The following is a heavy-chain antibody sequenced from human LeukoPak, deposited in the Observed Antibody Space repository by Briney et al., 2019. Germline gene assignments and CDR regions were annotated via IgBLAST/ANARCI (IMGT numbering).Heavy chain of an antibody. D-gene: IGHD1-26*01. CDR1: GGSISSGGYS. V-gene: IGHV4-30-4*07. CDR3: ARAVGATSFDY. CDR2: IYYSGST. J-gene: IGHJ4*02. Sequence: SQTLSLTCAVSGGSISSGGYSWSWLRQPPGKGLEWFGYIYYSGSTYYNPSLTSRVTISVDTSKNQFSLKLSSVPAADTAVYYCARAVGATSFDYWGQGTLVTVSS.